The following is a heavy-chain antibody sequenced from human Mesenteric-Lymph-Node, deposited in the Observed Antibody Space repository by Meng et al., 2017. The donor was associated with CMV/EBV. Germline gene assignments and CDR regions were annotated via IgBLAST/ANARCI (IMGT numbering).Heavy chain of an antibody. V-gene: IGHV4-59*01. D-gene: IGHD2-2*02. CDR1: GGSISSYY. CDR2: TYYSGST. Sequence: PETLSLTCTVSGGSISSYYWSWIRQPPGKGLEWIGYTYYSGSTNYNPSLKSRVTISVDTSKNQFSLKLSSVTAADTAVYYCARLRIVVVPAAIGAWFDPWGQGTLVTVSS. J-gene: IGHJ5*02. CDR3: ARLRIVVVPAAIGAWFDP.